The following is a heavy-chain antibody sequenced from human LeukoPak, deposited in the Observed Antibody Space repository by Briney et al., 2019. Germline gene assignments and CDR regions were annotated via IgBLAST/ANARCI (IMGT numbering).Heavy chain of an antibody. CDR3: ARDPWSGYSVDAFDI. CDR1: GGSISSYY. CDR2: IYTSGST. V-gene: IGHV4-4*07. D-gene: IGHD3-3*01. J-gene: IGHJ3*02. Sequence: PSETLSLTCTVSGGSISSYYWSWIRQPAGKGLEWIGRIYTSGSTNYNPSLKSRVTMSVDTSKNQFSLKLSSVTAADTAVYYCARDPWSGYSVDAFDIWGQGTMVTVSS.